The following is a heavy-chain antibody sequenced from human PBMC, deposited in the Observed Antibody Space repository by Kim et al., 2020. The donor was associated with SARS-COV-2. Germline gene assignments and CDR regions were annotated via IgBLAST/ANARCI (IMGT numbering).Heavy chain of an antibody. CDR2: INEDGSKK. Sequence: GGSLRLSCAASGFAFSSYWMTWVRQAPGKGLEWVANINEDGSKKYYVDSVKGRFTMSRDNVEKSLSLQMNGLRAEDTALYYCVSGYTSGLWGQGALVTISS. CDR3: VSGYTSGL. V-gene: IGHV3-7*01. J-gene: IGHJ4*02. D-gene: IGHD6-19*01. CDR1: GFAFSSYW.